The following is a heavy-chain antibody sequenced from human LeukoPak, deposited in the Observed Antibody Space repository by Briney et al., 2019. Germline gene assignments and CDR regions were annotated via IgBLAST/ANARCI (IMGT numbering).Heavy chain of an antibody. CDR3: ASSSGD. V-gene: IGHV3-21*01. CDR2: ISRSSSYI. CDR1: GFTFSSYS. J-gene: IGHJ4*02. D-gene: IGHD6-6*01. Sequence: GGSLTLSCAASGFTFSSYSMNWVRQAPGKGLEWVSSISRSSSYIYYADSVKGRFTISRDNAKKSMYLQINSLRAEDTAVYYCASSSGDWGQGTLVSVSS.